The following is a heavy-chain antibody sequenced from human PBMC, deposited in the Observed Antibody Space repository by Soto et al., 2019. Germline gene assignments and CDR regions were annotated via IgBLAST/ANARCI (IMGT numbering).Heavy chain of an antibody. J-gene: IGHJ4*02. CDR1: GYTFTSYA. CDR2: INAGNANT. CDR3: ARAPSWYSFDY. D-gene: IGHD6-13*01. Sequence: ASVKVSCKASGYTFTSYAMHWVRQAPGQRLEWMGWINAGNANTKYSQKFQGRVTFTRDTSASTAYMELSSLRSEDAAVYYCARAPSWYSFDYWGQGTLVTVSS. V-gene: IGHV1-3*01.